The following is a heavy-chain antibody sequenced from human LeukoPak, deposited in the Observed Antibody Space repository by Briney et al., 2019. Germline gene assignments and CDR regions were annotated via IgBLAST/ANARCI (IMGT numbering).Heavy chain of an antibody. D-gene: IGHD6-13*01. CDR3: AAWRGSSWFDY. J-gene: IGHJ4*02. V-gene: IGHV3-53*01. CDR1: GFTVSSNS. CDR2: IFSGGRT. Sequence: GGSLRLSCVAPGFTVSSNSMGWVRQAPGKGLEWGSVIFSGGRTYYADSVKGRFTISRDNSQNTLYLQMNSLRAGDTAVYYCAAWRGSSWFDYWGQGTLVTVSS.